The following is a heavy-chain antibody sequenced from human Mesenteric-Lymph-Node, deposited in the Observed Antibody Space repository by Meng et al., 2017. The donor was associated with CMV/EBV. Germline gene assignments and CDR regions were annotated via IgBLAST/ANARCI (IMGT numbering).Heavy chain of an antibody. D-gene: IGHD5-12*01. J-gene: IGHJ4*02. Sequence: GESLKISCAASGFTFSSYAMTWVRQAPGKGLEWVSAISGSGGTTYYADSVRGRSTISRDNSKNTLYLQMSSLRAEDTAVYYCAAGWDLVATAYWGQGTLVTVSS. CDR1: GFTFSSYA. V-gene: IGHV3-23*01. CDR3: AAGWDLVATAY. CDR2: ISGSGGTT.